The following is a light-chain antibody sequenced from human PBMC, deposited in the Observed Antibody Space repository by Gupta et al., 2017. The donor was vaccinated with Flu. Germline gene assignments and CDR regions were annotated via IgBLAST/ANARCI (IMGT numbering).Light chain of an antibody. CDR3: SSYRSSSTSFF. Sequence: QSALTQPASVSGSPGQSIAISCTGTTSDVGANNYVSWYQQHPGKAPKVMIYGVNNRPSGVSDRFSGSKSGNTASLTISGLQAEDEADYYCSSYRSSSTSFFFGTGTKVTVL. J-gene: IGLJ1*01. V-gene: IGLV2-14*01. CDR2: GVN. CDR1: TSDVGANNY.